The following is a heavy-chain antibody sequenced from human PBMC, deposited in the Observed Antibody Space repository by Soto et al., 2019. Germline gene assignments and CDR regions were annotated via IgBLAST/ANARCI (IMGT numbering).Heavy chain of an antibody. V-gene: IGHV3-30*18. CDR2: ISYDGSNK. D-gene: IGHD3-16*02. J-gene: IGHJ3*02. CDR1: GFTFSSYG. Sequence: GGSLRLSCAASGFTFSSYGMHWVRQAPGKGLEWVAVISYDGSNKYYADSVKGRFTISRDNSKNTLYLQMNSLRAEDTAVYYCAKDLSGYTPEYAFDIWGQGTMVTVS. CDR3: AKDLSGYTPEYAFDI.